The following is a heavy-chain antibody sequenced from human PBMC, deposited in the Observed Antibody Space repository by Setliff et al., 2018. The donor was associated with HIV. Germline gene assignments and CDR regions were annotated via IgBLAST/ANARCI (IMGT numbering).Heavy chain of an antibody. V-gene: IGHV1-2*02. Sequence: ASVKVSCKTSGYTFTGYFMHWVRQAPRQGLEWMGWINPDSGDTNYAQKFQGRLTMTRDTSINTAYMELSRLRSDDTAVYYCATLDQDFHSSAFDTFEIWGQGTMVTVSS. CDR3: ATLDQDFHSSAFDTFEI. J-gene: IGHJ3*02. D-gene: IGHD3-22*01. CDR1: GYTFTGYF. CDR2: INPDSGDT.